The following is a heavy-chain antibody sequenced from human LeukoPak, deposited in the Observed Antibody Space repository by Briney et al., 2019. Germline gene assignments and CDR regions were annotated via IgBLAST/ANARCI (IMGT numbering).Heavy chain of an antibody. J-gene: IGHJ4*02. CDR3: ARDQAGGPPDY. D-gene: IGHD4-23*01. Sequence: QPGGSLRLSCAASGFTFSGYWMSWVRQAPGKGLEWVANIKQDGSEKYYVDSVKGRFTISRDNAKNSLFLQMNSLRAEDTAVYYCARDQAGGPPDYWGQGTLVTVSS. CDR1: GFTFSGYW. CDR2: IKQDGSEK. V-gene: IGHV3-7*01.